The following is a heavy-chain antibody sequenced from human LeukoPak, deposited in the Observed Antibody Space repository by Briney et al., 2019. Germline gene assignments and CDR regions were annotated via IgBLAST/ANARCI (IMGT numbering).Heavy chain of an antibody. CDR1: GFTFSIHW. V-gene: IGHV3-7*01. J-gene: IGHJ4*02. D-gene: IGHD6-13*01. Sequence: HAGGSLRLSCAASGFTFSIHWMSWVRQAPGKGLEWVANIKQDGSEKNYVDSVKGRFTISRDNAKNSLFLQMNSLRAEDTAVYYCARDSRYGSPRAAYWGQGTLVTVSS. CDR3: ARDSRYGSPRAAY. CDR2: IKQDGSEK.